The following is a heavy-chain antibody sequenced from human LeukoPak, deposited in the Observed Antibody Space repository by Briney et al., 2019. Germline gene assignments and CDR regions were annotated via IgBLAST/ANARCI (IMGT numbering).Heavy chain of an antibody. V-gene: IGHV4-38-2*02. CDR1: GHSIFSNYY. Sequence: SETLSLTCTVSGHSIFSNYYHWGWIRQPPGKGPEWIASVHHSGTAYYNPSLKSRVTISVDTSENQFSLKLSSVTAADTAVYYCASEHSSSPFFWSQGTLVTVSS. CDR2: VHHSGTA. CDR3: ASEHSSSPFF. D-gene: IGHD6-6*01. J-gene: IGHJ4*02.